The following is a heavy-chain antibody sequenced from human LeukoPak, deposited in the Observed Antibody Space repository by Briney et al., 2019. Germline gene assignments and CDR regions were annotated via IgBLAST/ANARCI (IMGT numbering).Heavy chain of an antibody. V-gene: IGHV3-13*01. Sequence: GGSLRLSCAASGFTFSSYDFHWVRQVPGYGLEWVSGIGTLGDTYYLGSVKGRFTISRENAKNSLYLQMNSLRAGDTAVYYCARYFNSNGYSSLRGDYWGQGTLVTVSS. CDR2: IGTLGDT. CDR1: GFTFSSYD. J-gene: IGHJ4*02. D-gene: IGHD3-22*01. CDR3: ARYFNSNGYSSLRGDY.